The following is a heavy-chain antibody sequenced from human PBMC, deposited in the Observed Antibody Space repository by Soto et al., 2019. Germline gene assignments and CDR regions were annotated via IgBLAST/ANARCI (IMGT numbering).Heavy chain of an antibody. J-gene: IGHJ5*02. CDR1: GFTFSSYS. CDR2: ISSSSSYI. V-gene: IGHV3-21*04. Sequence: GGSLRLSCAASGFTFSSYSMNWGRQAPGKGLEWVSSISSSSSYIYYADSVKGRFTISRDNAKNSLYLQMNSLRAEDTAVYYCARDGGFDRPGWFDPWGQGTLVTVSS. D-gene: IGHD3-9*01. CDR3: ARDGGFDRPGWFDP.